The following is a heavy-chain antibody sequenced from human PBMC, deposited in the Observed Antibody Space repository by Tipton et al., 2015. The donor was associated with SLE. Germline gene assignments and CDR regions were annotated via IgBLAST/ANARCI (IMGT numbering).Heavy chain of an antibody. CDR1: GGSISSSSYY. V-gene: IGHV4-39*07. J-gene: IGHJ6*03. Sequence: TLSLTCTVSGGSISSSSYYWGWIRQPPGKGLEWIGSIYTSGSTNYNPSLKRRVTISVDTSKNQFSLKLRSVSAADTAVYYCARDHYYYYYMDVWGKGTTVTVSS. CDR3: ARDHYYYYYMDV. CDR2: IYTSGST.